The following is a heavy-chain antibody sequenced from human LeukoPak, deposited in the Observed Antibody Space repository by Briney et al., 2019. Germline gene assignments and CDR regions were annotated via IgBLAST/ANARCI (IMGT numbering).Heavy chain of an antibody. CDR2: IGGGGRDT. CDR1: GFTFSNSA. Sequence: QPGGSLRLSCAASGFTFSNSAMSWVRQAPGKGLEWLSTIGGGGRDTFYADSVKGRFTVSRDNSKNTLYLQMSSLRAEDTAVYFCAKNRGANYYNYYMDVWGKGTTVTVSS. V-gene: IGHV3-23*01. CDR3: AKNRGANYYNYYMDV. D-gene: IGHD4/OR15-4a*01. J-gene: IGHJ6*03.